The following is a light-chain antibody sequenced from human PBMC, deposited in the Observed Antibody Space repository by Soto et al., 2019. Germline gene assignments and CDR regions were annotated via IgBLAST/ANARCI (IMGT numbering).Light chain of an antibody. CDR2: EVS. V-gene: IGLV2-23*02. CDR3: CSYAGVTWGYV. Sequence: QSVLTQPASVSGSPGQSITISCTGTSSDVGAYNLVSWYQHYSGKAPKLLIYEVSQWPSGISVRFSGSKSGNTASLTISGLQAEDEADYYCCSYAGVTWGYVFGTGTKVTVL. CDR1: SSDVGAYNL. J-gene: IGLJ1*01.